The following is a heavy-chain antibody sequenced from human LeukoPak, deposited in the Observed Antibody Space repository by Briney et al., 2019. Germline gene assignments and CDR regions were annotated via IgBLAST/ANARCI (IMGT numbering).Heavy chain of an antibody. V-gene: IGHV1-18*01. CDR2: ISAYNGST. J-gene: IGHJ6*02. CDR1: GYTFTSYG. Sequence: ASVKVSCKASGYTFTSYGISWVRQAPGQGLEWMGWISAYNGSTNYAQKLQGRVTMTTDTSTSTAYMELRSPRSDDTAVYYCARMRRARYYYYGMDVWGQGTTVTVSS. CDR3: ARMRRARYYYYGMDV.